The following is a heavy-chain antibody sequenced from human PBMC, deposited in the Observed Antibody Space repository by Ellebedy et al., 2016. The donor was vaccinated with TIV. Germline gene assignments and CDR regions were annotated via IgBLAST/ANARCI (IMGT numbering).Heavy chain of an antibody. Sequence: AASVKVSCKASGGSLSTYPIAWVRQAPGQGLEWMGRIIPLLNMANYAQNFEGRVTIIADRSTGTAYMEPSSLRADDTAVYYCARAGHCGGDCYPHWGQGTLVTVSS. J-gene: IGHJ4*02. CDR1: GGSLSTYP. D-gene: IGHD2-21*02. V-gene: IGHV1-69*04. CDR3: ARAGHCGGDCYPH. CDR2: IIPLLNMA.